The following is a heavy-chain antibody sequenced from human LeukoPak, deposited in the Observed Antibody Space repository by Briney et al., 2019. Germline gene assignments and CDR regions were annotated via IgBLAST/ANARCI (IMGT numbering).Heavy chain of an antibody. CDR2: IIPILGIA. CDR1: GYTFTSYG. J-gene: IGHJ4*02. D-gene: IGHD5-18*01. CDR3: ARSRGYGYFDY. Sequence: ASVKVSCKASGYTFTSYGISWVRQAPGQGLEWMGRIIPILGIANYAQKFQGRVTITADKSTSTAYMELSSLRSEDTAVYYCARSRGYGYFDYWGQGTLVTVSS. V-gene: IGHV1-69*04.